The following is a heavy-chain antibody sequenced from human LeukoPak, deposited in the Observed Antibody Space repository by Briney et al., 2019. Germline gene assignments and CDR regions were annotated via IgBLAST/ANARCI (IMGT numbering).Heavy chain of an antibody. Sequence: GGSLRFSGAASGFTFIDYAMSWVPQAQGKGSEWVPTFIGGGITYYADSVKGRFTISRDSSKNTLYLQMNSLRAEDTAIYYCARHGYYDSGALRAPFEYWGQGTLVTVSS. J-gene: IGHJ4*02. V-gene: IGHV3-23*01. D-gene: IGHD3-22*01. CDR1: GFTFIDYA. CDR3: ARHGYYDSGALRAPFEY. CDR2: FIGGGIT.